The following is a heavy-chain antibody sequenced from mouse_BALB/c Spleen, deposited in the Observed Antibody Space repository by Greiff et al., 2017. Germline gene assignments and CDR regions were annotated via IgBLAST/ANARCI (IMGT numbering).Heavy chain of an antibody. D-gene: IGHD1-1*01. CDR3: ARVGSLLPYYDFDY. Sequence: DLVKPGASVKLSCKASGYTFTSYWINWIKQRPGQGLEWIGRIAPGSGSTYYNEMFKGKATLTVDTSSSTAYIQLSSLSSEDSAVYFCARVGSLLPYYDFDYWGQGTTLTVSS. CDR1: GYTFTSYW. V-gene: IGHV1S41*01. CDR2: IAPGSGST. J-gene: IGHJ2*01.